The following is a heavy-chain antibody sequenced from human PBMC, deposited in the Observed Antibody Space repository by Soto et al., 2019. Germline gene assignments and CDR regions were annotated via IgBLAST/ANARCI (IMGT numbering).Heavy chain of an antibody. CDR1: GGSISSGGYY. CDR3: ARDRGVVVATNWFDP. V-gene: IGHV4-31*03. J-gene: IGHJ5*02. CDR2: IYYSGST. D-gene: IGHD2-15*01. Sequence: QVQLQESGPGLVKPSQTLSLTCTVSGGSISSGGYYWSWIRQHPGKGLEWIGYIYYSGSTYYNPALKRRVTISVDTSKNQFSLKLSSVTAADTAVYYCARDRGVVVATNWFDPWGQGTLVTVSS.